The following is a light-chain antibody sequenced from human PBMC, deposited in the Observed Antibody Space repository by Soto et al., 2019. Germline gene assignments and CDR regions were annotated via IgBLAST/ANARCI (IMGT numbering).Light chain of an antibody. CDR2: EAT. V-gene: IGLV2-23*01. CDR1: SSDVGTYDL. CDR3: CSFAGSNSWV. J-gene: IGLJ3*02. Sequence: QSVLTQPASVSGSPGQSITISCTGSSSDVGTYDLVSWYQYHPGAAPKLMIYEATRRPSGISNRFSGSKSGNTASLTISGLQAEDEADYYCCSFAGSNSWVFGGGTQLTVL.